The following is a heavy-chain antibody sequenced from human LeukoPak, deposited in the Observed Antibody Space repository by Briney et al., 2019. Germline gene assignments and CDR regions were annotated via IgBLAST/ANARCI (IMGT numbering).Heavy chain of an antibody. J-gene: IGHJ4*02. CDR3: GGAKGGLWCTSLHGGGDY. D-gene: IGHD2-2*01. CDR2: ISAGGGST. Sequence: PGGSLRLSCAASGFTFSSYGMSWVRQAPGKGLEWVSAISAGGGSTYYADSVKGRFTISRDNSKNTLYLQMNSLRAEDTAVYYLGGAKGGLWCTSLHGGGDYWGQGTLVTVSS. CDR1: GFTFSSYG. V-gene: IGHV3-23*01.